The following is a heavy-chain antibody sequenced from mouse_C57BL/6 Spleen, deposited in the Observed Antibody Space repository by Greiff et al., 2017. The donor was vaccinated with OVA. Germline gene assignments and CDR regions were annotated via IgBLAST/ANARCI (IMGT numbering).Heavy chain of an antibody. CDR2: INPNNGGT. V-gene: IGHV1-18*01. Sequence: EVQLQESGPELVKPGASVKIPCKASGYTFTGYNMDWVKQSPGKSLEWIGDINPNNGGTIYNQKFKGKATLTVDKSSSTAYMELRSLTSEDTAVYYCARNSNYAMDYWGQGTSVTVSS. CDR3: ARNSNYAMDY. J-gene: IGHJ4*01. D-gene: IGHD2-5*01. CDR1: GYTFTGYN.